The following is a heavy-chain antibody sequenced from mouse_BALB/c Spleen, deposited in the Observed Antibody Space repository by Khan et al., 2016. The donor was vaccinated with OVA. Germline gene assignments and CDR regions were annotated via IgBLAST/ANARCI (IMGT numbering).Heavy chain of an antibody. CDR3: ARQPYYHYYIMDY. Sequence: QVQLKESGPGLVAPSQSLSITCTISGFSLTNYGVHWVRQPPGKGLEWLVVIWSDGSTTYDSAPKSRLTISKDNSKSKVFLEMDSLQTDDTAMYYCARQPYYHYYIMDYWGQGTSVTVSS. J-gene: IGHJ4*01. CDR1: GFSLTNYG. D-gene: IGHD2-10*01. V-gene: IGHV2-6-1*01. CDR2: IWSDGST.